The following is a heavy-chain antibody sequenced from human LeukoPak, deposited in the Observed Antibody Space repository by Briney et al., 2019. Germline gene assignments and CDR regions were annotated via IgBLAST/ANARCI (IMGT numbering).Heavy chain of an antibody. CDR2: IIPISGTT. J-gene: IGHJ3*01. V-gene: IGHV1-69*05. Sequence: SVKVSCKSSGGTFKNYSVNWVRQAPGQGLEWMGRIIPISGTTNYAQTFQGRVTITTDESTSTAYMELSSLRSGDTAVYYCAREGPGGDLTWGQGTMVTVSS. CDR3: AREGPGGDLT. CDR1: GGTFKNYS. D-gene: IGHD2-21*02.